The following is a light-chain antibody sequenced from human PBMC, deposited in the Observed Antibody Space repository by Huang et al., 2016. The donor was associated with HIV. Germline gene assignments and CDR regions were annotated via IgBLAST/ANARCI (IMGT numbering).Light chain of an antibody. Sequence: DIQMTQSPSVMSASVGDRVTINCRANQDIFNYLAWFQQKPGKVPKRLIYGVSSLQKGVPSRFSGSGSGTEFTLTISSLQPEDFATYYCLQHKAFHLPTFGQGTQAEV. CDR3: LQHKAFHLPT. J-gene: IGKJ1*01. CDR2: GVS. V-gene: IGKV1-17*03. CDR1: QDIFNY.